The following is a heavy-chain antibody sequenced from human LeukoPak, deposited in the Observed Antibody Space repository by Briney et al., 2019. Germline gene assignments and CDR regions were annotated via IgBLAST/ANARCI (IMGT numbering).Heavy chain of an antibody. Sequence: ASVKVSCKASGYIFTSYGINWVRRAPGQGLEWMGWISTYNGNTKYAQKVQGRVTLTTDTSTATAYMELRSLRSDDTAIYYCARGRAAADDFDYWGQGTLVTVSS. CDR1: GYIFTSYG. D-gene: IGHD6-13*01. V-gene: IGHV1-18*01. CDR2: ISTYNGNT. CDR3: ARGRAAADDFDY. J-gene: IGHJ4*02.